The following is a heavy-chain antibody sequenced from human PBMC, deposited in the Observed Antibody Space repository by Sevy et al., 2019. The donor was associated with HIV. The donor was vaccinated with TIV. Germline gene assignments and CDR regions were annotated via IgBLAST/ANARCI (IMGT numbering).Heavy chain of an antibody. Sequence: SETLSPTWTVSDGSISGGNYFWSWIRQSPGKGLEWIGYIHYSGTTNYNPSLKSRVTISVDTSKNQFSLKLRSVTAADTAVYYCARDSGNYPYYFDYWGQGTLVTVSS. D-gene: IGHD1-26*01. CDR3: ARDSGNYPYYFDY. CDR2: IHYSGTT. J-gene: IGHJ4*01. CDR1: DGSISGGNYF. V-gene: IGHV4-61*01.